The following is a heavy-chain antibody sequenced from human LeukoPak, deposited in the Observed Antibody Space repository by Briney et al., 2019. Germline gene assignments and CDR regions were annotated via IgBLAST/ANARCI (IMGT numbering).Heavy chain of an antibody. CDR2: IKQDGSEK. CDR3: ARGRTEYYDILTGYYPTGGMDV. Sequence: PGGSLRLSCSASGFIFSNYWMTWVRQAPGKGLEWVANIKQDGSEKYYVDSVKGRFTISRGNAKKSLYLQMNSLRAEDTAVYYCARGRTEYYDILTGYYPTGGMDVWGQGTTVTVSS. V-gene: IGHV3-7*04. J-gene: IGHJ6*02. CDR1: GFIFSNYW. D-gene: IGHD3-9*01.